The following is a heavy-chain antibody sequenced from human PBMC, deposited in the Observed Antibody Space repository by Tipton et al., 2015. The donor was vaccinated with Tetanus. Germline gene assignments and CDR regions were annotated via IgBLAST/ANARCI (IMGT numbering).Heavy chain of an antibody. D-gene: IGHD3-10*01. V-gene: IGHV4-30-4*01. Sequence: TLSLTCTVSGDSISSGDYYWSWIRQPPGKALEWIGYVHFTRSTFYNPSLESRLTISIDTSNNQFSLDLKSLTAADTAVYYCARGRGSGRNSFRFEYWGQGTPVAVSS. J-gene: IGHJ4*02. CDR3: ARGRGSGRNSFRFEY. CDR2: VHFTRST. CDR1: GDSISSGDYY.